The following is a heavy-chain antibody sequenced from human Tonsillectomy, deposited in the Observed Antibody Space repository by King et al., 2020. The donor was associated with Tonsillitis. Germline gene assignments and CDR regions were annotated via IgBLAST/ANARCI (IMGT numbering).Heavy chain of an antibody. CDR1: GFTFSSFA. CDR3: AKGFSGVYRAFDF. D-gene: IGHD6-13*01. V-gene: IGHV3-23*04. Sequence: VQLVESGGGLVQPGGSLRLSCAASGFTFSSFAMNWVRQAPGKGLEWVSAISGSGDSTYFAASVKGRFTISRDDSKNTLYLVMNSLRAEDTAVYYCAKGFSGVYRAFDFWGQGTMVTVSS. CDR2: ISGSGDST. J-gene: IGHJ3*01.